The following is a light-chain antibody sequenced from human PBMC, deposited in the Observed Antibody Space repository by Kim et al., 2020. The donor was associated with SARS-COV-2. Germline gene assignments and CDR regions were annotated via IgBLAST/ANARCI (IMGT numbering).Light chain of an antibody. CDR3: QSYDSSLSEV. CDR2: GNS. Sequence: GPRVTISCTGSSSNIGAGYDVHWYQQLPGTAPKLLIYGNSNRPSGVPDRFSGSKSGTSASLAITGLQAEDEADYYCQSYDSSLSEVFGGGTQLTVL. CDR1: SSNIGAGYD. V-gene: IGLV1-40*01. J-gene: IGLJ2*01.